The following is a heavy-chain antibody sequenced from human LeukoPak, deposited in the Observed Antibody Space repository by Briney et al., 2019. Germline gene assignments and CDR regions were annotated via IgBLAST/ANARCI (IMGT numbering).Heavy chain of an antibody. V-gene: IGHV3-30-3*01. CDR1: GFTFSSYA. CDR3: ARDPAAGVATAPAY. D-gene: IGHD5-12*01. CDR2: ISYDGSNK. Sequence: GGSLRLSCAASGFTFSSYAMHWVRQAPGKGLEWVAVISYDGSNKYYADSVKGRFTISRDNSKNTLYLQMNSLRAGDTAVYYCARDPAAGVATAPAYWGQGTLVTVSS. J-gene: IGHJ4*02.